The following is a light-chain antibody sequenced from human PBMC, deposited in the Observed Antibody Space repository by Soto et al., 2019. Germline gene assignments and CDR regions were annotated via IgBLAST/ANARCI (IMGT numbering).Light chain of an antibody. V-gene: IGKV1-39*01. CDR3: QQTYTYPT. CDR2: SAS. Sequence: DIKVTQSPSSLSASVGDKVTMTCRASQSISSYLNWYQQKPGKAPKPLIYSASSLQSGVPSRFSGSGSGTDFTLTISSLQPEDFATYYCQQTYTYPTFGPGTKVDIK. J-gene: IGKJ3*01. CDR1: QSISSY.